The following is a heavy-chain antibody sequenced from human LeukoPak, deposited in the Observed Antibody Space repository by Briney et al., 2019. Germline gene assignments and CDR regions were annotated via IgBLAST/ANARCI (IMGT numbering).Heavy chain of an antibody. CDR1: GYTFTGYY. V-gene: IGHV1-2*02. CDR3: AGSKGYRRREFDY. D-gene: IGHD6-13*01. CDR2: INPSSGGT. Sequence: ASVKVSCKASGYTFTGYYMHWVRQAPGQGLEWMGWINPSSGGTNYAQKFQGRVTMTRDTSISTAYMELSRLRSDDTAVYYCAGSKGYRRREFDYWGQGTLVTVSS. J-gene: IGHJ4*02.